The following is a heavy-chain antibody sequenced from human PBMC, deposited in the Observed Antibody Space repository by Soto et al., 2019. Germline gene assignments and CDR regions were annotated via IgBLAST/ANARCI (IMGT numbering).Heavy chain of an antibody. J-gene: IGHJ6*02. CDR1: GFTFSSYA. D-gene: IGHD2-2*01. Sequence: GGSLRLSCAASGFTFSSYAMHWVRQAPGKGLEWVAVISYDGSNKYYADSVKGRFTISRDNSKSTLYLQMNSLRAEDTAVYYCARGNVVPAANYYYYGMDVWGQGXTVTVYS. CDR2: ISYDGSNK. CDR3: ARGNVVPAANYYYYGMDV. V-gene: IGHV3-30-3*01.